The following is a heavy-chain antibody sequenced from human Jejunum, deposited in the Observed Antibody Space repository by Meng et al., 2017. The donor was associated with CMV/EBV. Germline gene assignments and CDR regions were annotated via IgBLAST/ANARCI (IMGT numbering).Heavy chain of an antibody. J-gene: IGHJ4*02. D-gene: IGHD4/OR15-4a*01. V-gene: IGHV3-23*03. Sequence: ELIFSTYAMSGVRKAPGKGLEGVSVISKGGSDTYYADSMKGRFTMSRDDSTNMVYLQMSSLRADDTARYFCATYHRGPDYFLDHWGQGTLVTVSS. CDR1: ELIFSTYA. CDR3: ATYHRGPDYFLDH. CDR2: ISKGGSDT.